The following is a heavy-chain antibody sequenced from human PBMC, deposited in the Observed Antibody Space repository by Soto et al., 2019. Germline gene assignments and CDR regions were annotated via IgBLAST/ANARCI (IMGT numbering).Heavy chain of an antibody. CDR3: AREGYCSGGSCYYKNWFDP. CDR1: GGSVSSGSYY. D-gene: IGHD2-15*01. V-gene: IGHV4-61*01. Sequence: PSETLSLTCTVSGGSVSSGSYYWSWIRQPPGKGLEWIGYIYYSGSTNYNPSLKSRVTISVDTSKNQFSLKLSSVTAADTAVYYCAREGYCSGGSCYYKNWFDPWGQGTLVTVSS. J-gene: IGHJ5*02. CDR2: IYYSGST.